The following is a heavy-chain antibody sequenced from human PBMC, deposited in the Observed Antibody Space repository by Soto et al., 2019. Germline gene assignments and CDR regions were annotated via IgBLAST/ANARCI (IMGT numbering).Heavy chain of an antibody. D-gene: IGHD3-3*01. CDR3: ARHRLGYYDFWSGYYTIGDY. CDR1: GGSISSSSYY. CDR2: IYYSGST. J-gene: IGHJ4*02. V-gene: IGHV4-39*01. Sequence: QLQLQESGPGLVKPSETLSLTCTVSGGSISSSSYYWGWIRQPPGKGLEWIGSIYYSGSTYYNPSLKSRVTISVDTSKNQFSLKLSSVTAADTAVYYCARHRLGYYDFWSGYYTIGDYWGQGTLVTVSS.